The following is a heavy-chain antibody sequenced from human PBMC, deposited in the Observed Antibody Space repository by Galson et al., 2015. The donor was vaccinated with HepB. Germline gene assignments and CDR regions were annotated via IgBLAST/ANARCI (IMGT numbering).Heavy chain of an antibody. CDR1: GYSFTSYW. CDR2: IYPGDSDT. D-gene: IGHD3-9*01. J-gene: IGHJ3*02. CDR3: ARQLTLDILTGRDAFDI. Sequence: QSGAEVKKPGESLKISCKGSGYSFTSYWIGWVRQMPGKGLEWMGIIYPGDSDTRYSPSFQGQVTISADKSISTAYLQWSSLKASDTAMYYCARQLTLDILTGRDAFDIWGQGTMVTVSS. V-gene: IGHV5-51*01.